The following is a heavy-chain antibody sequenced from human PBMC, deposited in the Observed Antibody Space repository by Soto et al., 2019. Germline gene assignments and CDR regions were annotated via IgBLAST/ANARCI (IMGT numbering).Heavy chain of an antibody. CDR3: AHSSSRWPLGY. D-gene: IGHD4-17*01. J-gene: IGHJ4*02. Sequence: QITLKESGPTLVEPTQTLTLTCTFSGFSLSTSGVGVVWLRQPPGKALEWLALVYWDDDKRYSPSLKSRLTITQDTSKNQVVLTMNNMDHVDTATYYCAHSSSRWPLGYWGQGALVTVSS. V-gene: IGHV2-5*02. CDR2: VYWDDDK. CDR1: GFSLSTSGVG.